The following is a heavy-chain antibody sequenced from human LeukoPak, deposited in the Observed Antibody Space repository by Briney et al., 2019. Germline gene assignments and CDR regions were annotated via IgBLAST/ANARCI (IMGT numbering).Heavy chain of an antibody. CDR1: GFTFSGYW. Sequence: TGGYLRLSCAASGFTFSGYWMSRLRQAPGRGLEWMANIKQDGSEKYYVDSVKGRSTISRDNAKNSLYLQMKSLRAEDTAGACGARDFAAAAKVDHSGQGTLVTVSS. J-gene: IGHJ4*02. V-gene: IGHV3-7*03. CDR3: ARDFAAAAKVDH. D-gene: IGHD2-2*01. CDR2: IKQDGSEK.